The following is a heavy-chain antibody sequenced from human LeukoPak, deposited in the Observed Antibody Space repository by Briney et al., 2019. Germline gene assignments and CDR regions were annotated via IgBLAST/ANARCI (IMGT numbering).Heavy chain of an antibody. CDR2: IYSSGST. D-gene: IGHD3-10*01. CDR3: AREHMVRGVINR. CDR1: GGSISNYY. Sequence: SSETLSLTCTVSGGSISNYYWSWIRQPAGKRLEWLGRIYSSGSTNYNPSLESRVTVSVDTSKNQFSLKLGSVTAADTAVYYCAREHMVRGVINRWGQGALVTVSS. V-gene: IGHV4-4*07. J-gene: IGHJ4*02.